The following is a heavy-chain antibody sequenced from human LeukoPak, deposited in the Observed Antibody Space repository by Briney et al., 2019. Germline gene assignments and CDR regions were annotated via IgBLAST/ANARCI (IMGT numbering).Heavy chain of an antibody. CDR2: ISSSRSYI. J-gene: IGHJ5*02. D-gene: IGHD2-15*01. Sequence: GGSLRLSCAASGFTFSSYSMNWVRQAPGKGLEWVSSISSSRSYIYYADSVKGRFTISRDNAKNTLYLQMNSLRAEDTAVYYCAKGYCSGGSCYSSDWFDPWGQGTLVTVSS. V-gene: IGHV3-21*01. CDR3: AKGYCSGGSCYSSDWFDP. CDR1: GFTFSSYS.